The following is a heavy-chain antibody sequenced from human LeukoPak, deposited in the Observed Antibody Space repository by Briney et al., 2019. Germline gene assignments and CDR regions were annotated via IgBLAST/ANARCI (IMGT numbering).Heavy chain of an antibody. J-gene: IGHJ4*02. CDR3: VRDLDALDY. Sequence: GGSLRLSCAASGFTFSGYSMNWVRQAPGKGLEWVSYISISGSPIYYADPVKGRFTISRDNAKNSVYLQMNRLRDEDTAVYYCVRDLDALDYWGQGTLVTVSS. CDR1: GFTFSGYS. V-gene: IGHV3-48*02. CDR2: ISISGSPI.